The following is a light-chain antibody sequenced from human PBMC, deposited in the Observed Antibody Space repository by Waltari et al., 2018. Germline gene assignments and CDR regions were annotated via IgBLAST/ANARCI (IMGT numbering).Light chain of an antibody. J-gene: IGKJ5*01. CDR2: AAS. CDR1: QGITNY. V-gene: IGKV1-27*01. Sequence: DIQMTQSPSFLSASVGDRVTITCRASQGITNYLAWYQQKPGKVPKLLIYAASTLHSGVPSRFSGSGSGTDFILTITSLQPDDVATYYCQKYNSVPITFGQGTRLEIK. CDR3: QKYNSVPIT.